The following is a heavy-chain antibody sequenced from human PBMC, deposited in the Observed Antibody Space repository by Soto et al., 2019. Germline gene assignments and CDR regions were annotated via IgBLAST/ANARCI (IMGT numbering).Heavy chain of an antibody. V-gene: IGHV4-59*01. J-gene: IGHJ4*02. CDR3: ARASGVMATITYFDY. CDR1: GGSISSYY. D-gene: IGHD5-12*01. CDR2: IYYSGST. Sequence: SETLSLTCTVSGGSISSYYWSWIRQPPGKGLEWIGYIYYSGSTNYNPSLKSRVTISVDTSKNQFSLKLSSVTAADTAVYYCARASGVMATITYFDYWGQGTLVTVSS.